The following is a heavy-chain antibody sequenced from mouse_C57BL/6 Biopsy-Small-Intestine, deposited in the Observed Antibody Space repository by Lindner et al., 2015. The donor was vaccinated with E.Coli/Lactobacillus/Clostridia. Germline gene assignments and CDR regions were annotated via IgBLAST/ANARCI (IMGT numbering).Heavy chain of an antibody. CDR3: ARSGNYVRSPMDY. CDR1: GYTFTSYV. V-gene: IGHV1-14*01. D-gene: IGHD2-1*01. Sequence: VQLQESGPELVEPGASVKMSCKASGYTFTSYVMHWVKQKPGQGLEWIGYINPFNDGTKYNERFKGKATLTSDKSSSTAYMELSSLTSEDSAVYYCARSGNYVRSPMDYWGQGTSVTVSS. CDR2: INPFNDGT. J-gene: IGHJ4*01.